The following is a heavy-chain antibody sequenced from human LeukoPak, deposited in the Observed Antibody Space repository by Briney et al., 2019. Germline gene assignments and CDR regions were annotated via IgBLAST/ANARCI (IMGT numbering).Heavy chain of an antibody. Sequence: GASVKVSCKASGYTFTGYYMHWVRQAPGQGLEWMGWINSNSGSTNYAQRFQGRVTMTRDTSISTAYMELSRLRSDDTAVYYCARYDRGGYDYWGQGTLVTVFS. CDR2: INSNSGST. J-gene: IGHJ4*02. CDR3: ARYDRGGYDY. V-gene: IGHV1-2*02. D-gene: IGHD3-16*01. CDR1: GYTFTGYY.